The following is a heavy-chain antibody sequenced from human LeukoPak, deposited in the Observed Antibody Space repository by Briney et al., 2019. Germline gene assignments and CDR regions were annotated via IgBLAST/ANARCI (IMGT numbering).Heavy chain of an antibody. V-gene: IGHV3-74*01. CDR2: IKDDGSTT. CDR1: GFTFGGRL. D-gene: IGHD2-8*01. CDR3: HPLAFVTN. J-gene: IGHJ4*02. Sequence: GGSLRLSCAVSGFTFGGRLIHWVRQAPGKGLVWVALIKDDGSTTNYADSVKGRFTASRDDAKNTVYLQMSSLRAEDTAVYYCHPLAFVTNWGQGTLVTVSS.